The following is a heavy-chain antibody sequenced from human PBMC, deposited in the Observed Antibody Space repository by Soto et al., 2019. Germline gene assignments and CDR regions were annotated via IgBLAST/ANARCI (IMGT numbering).Heavy chain of an antibody. V-gene: IGHV2-5*02. D-gene: IGHD6-19*01. CDR2: IYWDDDK. CDR1: GFSLSTNGVG. CDR3: AHRRSSGRCFDY. Sequence: QITLKESGPTLVKPTQTLTLTCAFSGFSLSTNGVGVGWIRLPPGKALEWLALIYWDDDKRYSPSLKSRLTITKDTSKNQVVLTMTNMDPVDTATYYWAHRRSSGRCFDYWGQGTLVTVSS. J-gene: IGHJ4*02.